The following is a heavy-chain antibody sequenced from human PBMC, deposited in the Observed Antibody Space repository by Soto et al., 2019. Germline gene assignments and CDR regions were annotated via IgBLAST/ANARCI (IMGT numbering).Heavy chain of an antibody. CDR3: ARSELSSIEAVGYYYGMDV. J-gene: IGHJ6*02. V-gene: IGHV1-2*02. D-gene: IGHD6-6*01. CDR1: GYTFTAYY. CDR2: IDPNSGGT. Sequence: QVQLVQSGAEVKKPGASVKVSCKASGYTFTAYYIHWVRQAPGQGLECMGWIDPNSGGTNYAQKFQGRVTMTGDTTISTAYMELSSLRPDDAAVYCWARSELSSIEAVGYYYGMDVWGQGTTVTVSS.